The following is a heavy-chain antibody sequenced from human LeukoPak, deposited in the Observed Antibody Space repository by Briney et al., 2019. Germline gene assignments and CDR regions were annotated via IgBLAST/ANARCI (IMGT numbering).Heavy chain of an antibody. CDR1: GGSISSYY. V-gene: IGHV4-34*01. Sequence: SETLSLTCTVSGGSISSYYWSWIRQPPGKGLEWIGEINHSGSTNYNPSLKSRVTISVDTSKNQFSLKLSSVTAADTAVYYCARDGRFYYDSSGYYSHFGYWGQGTLVTVSS. CDR3: ARDGRFYYDSSGYYSHFGY. CDR2: INHSGST. D-gene: IGHD3-22*01. J-gene: IGHJ4*02.